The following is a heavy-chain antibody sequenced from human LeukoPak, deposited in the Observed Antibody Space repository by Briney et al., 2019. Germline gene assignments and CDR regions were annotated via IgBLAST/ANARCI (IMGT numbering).Heavy chain of an antibody. CDR1: GYTFIASG. CDR3: ARTTIAVTGTGGRSAFDI. V-gene: IGHV1-18*01. Sequence: ASVKVSCKASGYTFIASGITWVRQAPGQGLEWMGWISTYKNHTNYAQKLQGRVTMTTDTSTSTAYMELRSLRSDDTAVYYCARTTIAVTGTGGRSAFDIWGQGTMVTVSS. J-gene: IGHJ3*02. CDR2: ISTYKNHT. D-gene: IGHD6-19*01.